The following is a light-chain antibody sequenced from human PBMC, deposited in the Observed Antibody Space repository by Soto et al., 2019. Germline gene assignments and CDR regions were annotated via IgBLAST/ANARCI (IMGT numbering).Light chain of an antibody. V-gene: IGKV3-15*01. Sequence: EIVMTQSPVTLSVSPGERLTLSCRASQSVSSNLAWYQQKPGQAPRLLIYAASTRATGIPARFSGSGSGTEFTLTISSLQSEDFAVHYCQQYYNWPTFGQGTRLEI. CDR3: QQYYNWPT. J-gene: IGKJ5*01. CDR1: QSVSSN. CDR2: AAS.